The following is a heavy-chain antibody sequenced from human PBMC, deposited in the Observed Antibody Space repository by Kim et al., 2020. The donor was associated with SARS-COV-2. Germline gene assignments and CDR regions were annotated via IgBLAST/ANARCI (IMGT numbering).Heavy chain of an antibody. CDR2: ITWNSGRK. J-gene: IGHJ6*01. CDR1: GFTFGDYA. V-gene: IGHV3-9*01. D-gene: IGHD3-10*01. CDR3: VKELATGTGDYYGMDV. Sequence: GGSLRLSCAASGFTFGDYAMHWVRQGPGKGLEWVSSITWNSGRKAYGDSVRGRFTISRDNAKNSLYLQMNSLRVEDTALSYCVKELATGTGDYYGMDVWG.